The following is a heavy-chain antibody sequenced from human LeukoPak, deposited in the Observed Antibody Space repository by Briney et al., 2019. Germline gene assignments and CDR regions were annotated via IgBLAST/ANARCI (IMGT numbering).Heavy chain of an antibody. CDR2: TTDDGRSN. CDR3: ARAGRDGYNYADY. J-gene: IGHJ4*02. Sequence: GGSLRLSCVGSGFTFSTSAMHWVRQAPGKGLEWVAVTTDDGRSNYSADSVRGRFTISRDNSKNTLYLQMNSLRAEDTAVYYCARAGRDGYNYADYWGQGTLVTVSS. V-gene: IGHV3-30*04. CDR1: GFTFSTSA. D-gene: IGHD5-24*01.